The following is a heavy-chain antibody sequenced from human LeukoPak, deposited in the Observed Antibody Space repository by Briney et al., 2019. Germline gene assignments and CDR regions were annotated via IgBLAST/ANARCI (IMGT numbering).Heavy chain of an antibody. CDR3: ARGRKDIRYCSGGSCYGRNNWFDP. J-gene: IGHJ5*02. D-gene: IGHD2-15*01. V-gene: IGHV4-34*01. CDR2: INHSGST. CDR1: GGSFSSYY. Sequence: PSETLSLTCAVYGGSFSSYYWSWIRQPPGKGLEWIGEINHSGSTNYNPSLKSRVTISVDTSKNQFSLKLSSVTAADTAVYYCARGRKDIRYCSGGSCYGRNNWFDPWGQGTLVTVSS.